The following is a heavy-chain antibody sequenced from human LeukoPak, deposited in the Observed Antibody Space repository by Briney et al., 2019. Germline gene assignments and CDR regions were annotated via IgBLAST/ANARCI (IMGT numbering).Heavy chain of an antibody. V-gene: IGHV1-18*01. J-gene: IGHJ4*02. CDR3: AAGPGGYDSSGYPDY. Sequence: ASVKASCKASGYTFTSYGISWVRQAPGQGLEWMGWISAYNGNTNYAQKLQGRVTMTTDTSTSTAYMELRSLRSDDTAVYYCAAGPGGYDSSGYPDYWGQGTLVTVSS. CDR1: GYTFTSYG. D-gene: IGHD3-22*01. CDR2: ISAYNGNT.